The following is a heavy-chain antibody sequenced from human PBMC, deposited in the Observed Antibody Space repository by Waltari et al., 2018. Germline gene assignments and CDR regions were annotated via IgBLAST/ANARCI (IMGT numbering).Heavy chain of an antibody. CDR1: GFTFSSYG. CDR2: ISYDGSNK. V-gene: IGHV3-30*18. J-gene: IGHJ3*02. Sequence: QVQLVESGGGVVQPGRSLRLSCAASGFTFSSYGMHWVRQAPGKGLEWVAVISYDGSNKYYADSVKGRFTISRDNSKNTLYLQMNSLRAEDTAVYYCAKVRIQAFDIWGQGTMVTVSS. CDR3: AKVRIQAFDI. D-gene: IGHD4-17*01.